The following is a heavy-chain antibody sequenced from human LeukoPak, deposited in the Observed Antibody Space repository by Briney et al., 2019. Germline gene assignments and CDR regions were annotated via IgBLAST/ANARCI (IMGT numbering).Heavy chain of an antibody. CDR3: ARGAWGTVAGVLPFEY. D-gene: IGHD6-19*01. CDR1: GGSISSGSYY. CDR2: MYYSGST. V-gene: IGHV4-39*07. Sequence: SSETLSLTCTVSGGSISSGSYYWGWIRQPPGKGLEWIGSMYYSGSTDYNPSLKSRVTISVDTSRNQFSLKLSSVTAADTAVYYCARGAWGTVAGVLPFEYWGQGTLVTVSS. J-gene: IGHJ4*02.